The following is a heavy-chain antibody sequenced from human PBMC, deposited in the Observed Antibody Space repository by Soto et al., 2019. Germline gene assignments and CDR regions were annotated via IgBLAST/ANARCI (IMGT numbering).Heavy chain of an antibody. V-gene: IGHV1-3*01. J-gene: IGHJ4*02. CDR1: GYTFTGYA. CDR2: INGGNGDT. Sequence: EXSVKVSCKASGYTFTGYAIHWVRQAPGQRHEWMGWINGGNGDTKYSQKFQGRVTITRDTSASTAYMELTSLGSEDTAVYHCARGYCSSTSCQYYFDFWGQGTLVTVSS. D-gene: IGHD2-2*01. CDR3: ARGYCSSTSCQYYFDF.